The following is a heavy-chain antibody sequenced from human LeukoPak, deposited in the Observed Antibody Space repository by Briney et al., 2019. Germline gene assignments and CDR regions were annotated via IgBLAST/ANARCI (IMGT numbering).Heavy chain of an antibody. D-gene: IGHD3-22*01. J-gene: IGHJ4*02. CDR2: ISGSGGDT. CDR3: AKRGVVIRVILVGFHKEAYYFDS. Sequence: GGSLRLSCAVSGISLSNYGMSWVRQAPGKGLEWVACISGSGGDTNYADSVKGRFTISRDNPKNTLFLQMNRLRAEDTAVYFCAKRGVVIRVILVGFHKEAYYFDSWGQGALVTVSS. V-gene: IGHV3-23*01. CDR1: GISLSNYG.